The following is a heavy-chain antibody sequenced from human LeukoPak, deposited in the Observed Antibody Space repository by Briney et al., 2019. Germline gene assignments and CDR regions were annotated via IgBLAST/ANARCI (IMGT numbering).Heavy chain of an antibody. J-gene: IGHJ5*02. D-gene: IGHD3-10*01. Sequence: GGSLRLSCAASGFSFSSYIMNWVRQAPGKGLEWVSGINWNGVSTGYADSVKGRFTISRDNAKKSLFLQKNSLRAEDTALYHCARSLGDSGNYYKWFDPWGQGTLVTVSS. V-gene: IGHV3-20*01. CDR2: INWNGVST. CDR3: ARSLGDSGNYYKWFDP. CDR1: GFSFSSYI.